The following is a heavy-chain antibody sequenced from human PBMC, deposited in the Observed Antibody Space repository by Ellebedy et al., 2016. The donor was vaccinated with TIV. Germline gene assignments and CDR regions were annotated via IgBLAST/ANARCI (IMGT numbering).Heavy chain of an antibody. V-gene: IGHV3-53*01. D-gene: IGHD4-17*01. CDR2: IYSGGST. Sequence: GESLKISCAASGFTVSSNYMSWVRPAPGKGLEGVSVIYSGGSTYYADSVKGRFTISRDNSKNTLYLQMNSLRAEDTAVYYCARDMSYGDYDYWGQGTLVTVSS. CDR3: ARDMSYGDYDY. CDR1: GFTVSSNY. J-gene: IGHJ4*02.